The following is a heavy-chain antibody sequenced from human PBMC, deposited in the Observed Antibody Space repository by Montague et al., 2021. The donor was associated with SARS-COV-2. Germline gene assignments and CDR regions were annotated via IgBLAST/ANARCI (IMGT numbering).Heavy chain of an antibody. D-gene: IGHD3-9*01. Sequence: SLRLSCAASGFTFSSYAMSWVRQAPGKGLEWVSALTMSGGSTYYXXSLKGRFIISRDNSKNTLHLQMDSLRAEDTAVYYCAKSPEDADWQSNVFDIWGQGTLVTVSS. V-gene: IGHV3-23*01. CDR1: GFTFSSYA. CDR3: AKSPEDADWQSNVFDI. CDR2: LTMSGGST. J-gene: IGHJ4*02.